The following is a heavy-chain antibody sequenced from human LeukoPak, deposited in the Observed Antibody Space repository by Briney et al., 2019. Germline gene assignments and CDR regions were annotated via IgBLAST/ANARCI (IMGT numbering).Heavy chain of an antibody. CDR3: ARSTWDSGSYYGAFDI. V-gene: IGHV3-23*01. CDR1: GFTFSSYA. Sequence: GGSLRLSCAASGFTFSSYAMSWVRQAPGKGLEWVSAISGSGGSTYYADSVKGRFTISRDNSKNTLYLQMNSLRAGDTAVYYCARSTWDSGSYYGAFDIWGQGTMVTVSS. CDR2: ISGSGGST. D-gene: IGHD1-26*01. J-gene: IGHJ3*02.